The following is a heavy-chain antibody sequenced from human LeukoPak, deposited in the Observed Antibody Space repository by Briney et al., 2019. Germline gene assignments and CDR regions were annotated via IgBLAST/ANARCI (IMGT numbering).Heavy chain of an antibody. Sequence: GGSLRLSCAASGFTFKSYAMTWVREAPGKGLEWGSSITGGGDTTYYADSVRGRFTISRDNSKNTLSLQINSLRVEDTAVYYCAKERSEVVVAATNYWGQGTLVTVSS. CDR1: GFTFKSYA. CDR2: ITGGGDTT. CDR3: AKERSEVVVAATNY. J-gene: IGHJ4*02. V-gene: IGHV3-23*01. D-gene: IGHD2-15*01.